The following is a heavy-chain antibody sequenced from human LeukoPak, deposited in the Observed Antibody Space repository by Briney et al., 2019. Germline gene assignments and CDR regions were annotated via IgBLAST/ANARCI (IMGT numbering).Heavy chain of an antibody. J-gene: IGHJ4*02. D-gene: IGHD3-22*01. V-gene: IGHV3-33*01. Sequence: PGGSLRLSCVASGLTFSSYGMHWVRQAPGKGLEWVAVIWYHGSNKYYADSVKCRFTSPRDNSKNTLYLQMNSLRAEDTAVYYCARDGYDSSGVDYWGQGTLVTVSS. CDR2: IWYHGSNK. CDR3: ARDGYDSSGVDY. CDR1: GLTFSSYG.